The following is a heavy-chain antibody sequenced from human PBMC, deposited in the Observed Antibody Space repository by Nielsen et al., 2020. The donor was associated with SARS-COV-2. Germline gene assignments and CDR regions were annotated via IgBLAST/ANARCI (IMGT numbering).Heavy chain of an antibody. Sequence: GESLKISCAASGFTFSDYYMSWIRQAPGKGLEWVSYISSSSSYTNYADSVKGRFTISRHNAENTVYLQMNSLRTEDTAVYYCTTDSGYVDYWGQGTLVTVSS. CDR1: GFTFSDYY. CDR2: ISSSSSYT. CDR3: TTDSGYVDY. D-gene: IGHD6-19*01. J-gene: IGHJ4*02. V-gene: IGHV3-11*06.